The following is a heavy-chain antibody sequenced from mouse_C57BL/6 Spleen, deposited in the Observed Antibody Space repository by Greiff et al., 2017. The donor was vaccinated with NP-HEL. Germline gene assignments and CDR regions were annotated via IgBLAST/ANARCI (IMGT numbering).Heavy chain of an antibody. Sequence: EVKLLESGGGLVQPKGSLKLSCAASGFSFNTYAMNWVRQAPGKGLEWVARIRSKSNNYATYYADSVKDRFTISRDDSESMLYLQMNNMKTEDTAMYYCVRQADPYSNYVFAYWGQGTLVTVSA. CDR2: IRSKSNNYAT. D-gene: IGHD2-5*01. CDR3: VRQADPYSNYVFAY. V-gene: IGHV10-1*01. J-gene: IGHJ3*01. CDR1: GFSFNTYA.